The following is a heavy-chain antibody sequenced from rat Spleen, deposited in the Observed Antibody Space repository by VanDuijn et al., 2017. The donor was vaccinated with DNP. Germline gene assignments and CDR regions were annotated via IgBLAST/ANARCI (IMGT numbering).Heavy chain of an antibody. D-gene: IGHD1-11*01. CDR3: ARHYGGYSYYWYFDF. Sequence: EVQLVESGGGLVQPGRSLKLSCAASRFTFTNYDMAWVRQAPTKGLEWVASITNSGGSTYYRDSVKGRFTISRDNAKSSLYLQMDGLRSEDTASYYCARHYGGYSYYWYFDFWGPGTMVTVSS. CDR2: ITNSGGST. J-gene: IGHJ1*01. V-gene: IGHV5-25*01. CDR1: RFTFTNYD.